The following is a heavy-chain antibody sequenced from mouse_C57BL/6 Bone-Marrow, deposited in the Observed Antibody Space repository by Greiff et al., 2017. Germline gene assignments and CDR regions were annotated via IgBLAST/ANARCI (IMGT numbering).Heavy chain of an antibody. CDR2: IDPETGGT. V-gene: IGHV1-15*01. D-gene: IGHD4-1*01. CDR3: TRRTGKGDY. J-gene: IGHJ2*01. Sequence: QVQLQQSGAELVRPGASVTLSCKASGYTFTDYEMHWVKQTPVHGLEWIGAIDPETGGTAFNQKFKGKAILTADKSSSTAYMELRSLTSEDSAVYYCTRRTGKGDYWGQGTTLTVSS. CDR1: GYTFTDYE.